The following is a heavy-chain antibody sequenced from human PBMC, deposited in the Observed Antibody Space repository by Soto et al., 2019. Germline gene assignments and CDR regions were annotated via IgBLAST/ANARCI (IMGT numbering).Heavy chain of an antibody. Sequence: GGSLRLSCAASGFTFSSYGMHWVRQAPGKGLEWVAVISYDGSNKYYADSVKGRFTISRDNSKNTLYLQMNSLRAEDTAVYYCAKDRSYGMDVWGQGTTVTVSS. CDR2: ISYDGSNK. CDR3: AKDRSYGMDV. CDR1: GFTFSSYG. J-gene: IGHJ6*02. V-gene: IGHV3-30*18.